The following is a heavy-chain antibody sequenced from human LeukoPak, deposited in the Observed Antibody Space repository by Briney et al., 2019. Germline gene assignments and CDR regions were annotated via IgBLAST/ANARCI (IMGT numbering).Heavy chain of an antibody. Sequence: ASVKVSCKTSGFTFSAYGIAWVRQAPGHGPEWMGWISNHNGNTKYAQKFQDRITVTTETSTGTASMELRSLKPDDTGIYYCTRGVALATVYYFDFWSRGTQVTVAS. CDR3: TRGVALATVYYFDF. CDR1: GFTFSAYG. D-gene: IGHD3-10*01. CDR2: ISNHNGNT. J-gene: IGHJ4*02. V-gene: IGHV1-18*04.